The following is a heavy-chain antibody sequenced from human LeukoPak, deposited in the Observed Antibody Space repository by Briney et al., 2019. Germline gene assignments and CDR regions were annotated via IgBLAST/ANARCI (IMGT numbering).Heavy chain of an antibody. CDR1: GGTFSSYA. CDR2: IIPIFGTA. D-gene: IGHD3-3*01. J-gene: IGHJ5*02. CDR3: ARVNVLRFLESGNWFDP. V-gene: IGHV1-69*05. Sequence: GASVKVSCKASGGTFSSYAISWVRQAPGQGLEWMGGIIPIFGTANYAQKFQGRVTITTDESTSTAYMELSSLRSEDTAVYYCARVNVLRFLESGNWFDPWGQGTLVTVSS.